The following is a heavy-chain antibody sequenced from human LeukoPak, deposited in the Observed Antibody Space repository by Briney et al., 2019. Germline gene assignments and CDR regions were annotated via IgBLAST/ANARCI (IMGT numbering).Heavy chain of an antibody. V-gene: IGHV4-34*01. D-gene: IGHD4-17*01. CDR2: INHSGST. CDR3: ARGSRMTTVTSNWFDP. CDR1: GGSFSGYY. J-gene: IGHJ5*02. Sequence: SETLSLTCAVYGGSFSGYYWSWIRQPPGKGLEWIREINHSGSTNYNPSLKSRVTISVDTSKNQFSLKLSSVTAADTAVYYCARGSRMTTVTSNWFDPWGQGTLVTVSS.